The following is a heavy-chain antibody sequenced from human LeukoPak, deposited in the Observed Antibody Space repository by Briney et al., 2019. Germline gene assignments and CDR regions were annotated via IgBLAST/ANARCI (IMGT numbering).Heavy chain of an antibody. J-gene: IGHJ4*02. D-gene: IGHD3-16*01. CDR2: MNPNSGNT. Sequence: ASVKVSCKAFGYTFTSYDINWVRQATGQGLEWMGWMNPNSGNTGHAQKFQGRVTMTRNTSISTAYMELSSLRSEDTAVYYCARITWKKAFDYWGQGTLVTVSS. CDR3: ARITWKKAFDY. V-gene: IGHV1-8*01. CDR1: GYTFTSYD.